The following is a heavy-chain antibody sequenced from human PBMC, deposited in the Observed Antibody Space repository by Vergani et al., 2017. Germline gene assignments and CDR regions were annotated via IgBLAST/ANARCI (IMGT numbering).Heavy chain of an antibody. J-gene: IGHJ5*02. CDR2: IKSKTDGGTT. CDR1: GGTFSSYA. V-gene: IGHV3-15*01. CDR3: TTDPLLWGTPIAVADP. Sequence: VQLVQSGAEVKKPGSSVKVSCKASGGTFSSYAISWVRQAPGKGLEWVGRIKSKTDGGTTDYAAPVKGRFTISRDDSKNTLYLQMNSLKTEDTAVYYCTTDPLLWGTPIAVADPWGQGTLVTVSS. D-gene: IGHD6-19*01.